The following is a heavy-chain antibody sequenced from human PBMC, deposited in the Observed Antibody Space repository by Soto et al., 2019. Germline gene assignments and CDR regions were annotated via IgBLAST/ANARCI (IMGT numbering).Heavy chain of an antibody. V-gene: IGHV3-23*01. D-gene: IGHD2-15*01. Sequence: GGSLRLSCAASGFTFNNYAMNWVRQAPGKGLEWVATISATGGSTYYADSVKGRFTISRDNSKNTLYLQMNGLRVEDTAVYYCAKVRLAGSFDYWGQGTQVTVSS. J-gene: IGHJ4*02. CDR2: ISATGGST. CDR1: GFTFNNYA. CDR3: AKVRLAGSFDY.